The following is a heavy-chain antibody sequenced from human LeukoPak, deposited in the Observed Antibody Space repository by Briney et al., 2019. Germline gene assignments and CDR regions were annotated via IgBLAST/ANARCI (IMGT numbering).Heavy chain of an antibody. CDR3: AKDQSASSWTFDY. J-gene: IGHJ4*02. Sequence: GGSLRLSCAASGFTFSTFAMIWVRQPPGKGLEWVSSIFPSGGEIHYADSVRGRFTISRDNSKNTLYLQMNSLRAEDTAVYYCAKDQSASSWTFDYWGQGTLVTVSS. V-gene: IGHV3-23*01. CDR2: IFPSGGEI. D-gene: IGHD6-13*01. CDR1: GFTFSTFA.